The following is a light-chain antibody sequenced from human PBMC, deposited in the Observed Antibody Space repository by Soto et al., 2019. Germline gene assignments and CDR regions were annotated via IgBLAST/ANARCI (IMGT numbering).Light chain of an antibody. Sequence: EIVLTQYPGTVSLSPGERATLSCRASQSVSSSSLAWYQQKPGQAPRLLIYGASSRATGIPDRFSGSGSGTDFTLTISRLEPEDFAVFYCQQYGSSPYTFGQGTKLEIK. CDR1: QSVSSSS. V-gene: IGKV3-20*01. J-gene: IGKJ2*01. CDR3: QQYGSSPYT. CDR2: GAS.